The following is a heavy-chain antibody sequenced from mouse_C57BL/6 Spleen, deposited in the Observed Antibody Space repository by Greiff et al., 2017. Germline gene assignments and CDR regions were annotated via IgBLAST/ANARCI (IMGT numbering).Heavy chain of an antibody. CDR3: ARGAYDGDYEGYFDY. CDR1: GYAFTNYL. CDR2: INPGSGGT. J-gene: IGHJ2*01. V-gene: IGHV1-54*01. D-gene: IGHD2-13*01. Sequence: VQLQQSGADLVRPGTSVKVSCKASGYAFTNYLIGWVKQRPGQGLEWIGVINPGSGGTNYNEKFKGKATLTADKSSSTAYMQRSSLTSEDSAVYFCARGAYDGDYEGYFDYWGKGTTLTVSS.